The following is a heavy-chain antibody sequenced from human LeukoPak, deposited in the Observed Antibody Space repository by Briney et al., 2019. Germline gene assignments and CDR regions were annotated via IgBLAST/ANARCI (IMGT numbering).Heavy chain of an antibody. CDR2: INQGGSEK. J-gene: IGHJ4*02. D-gene: IGHD6-13*01. CDR3: ASQYSSPNKF. Sequence: PGGSLRLSCAASGYTFSDYWMGWVRQAPGKGLEWVANINQGGSEKHYVDSEEGRFTISRDNAKNSLYLQMNSLRAEDAAVYYCASQYSSPNKFWGQGTLVTVSS. V-gene: IGHV3-7*05. CDR1: GYTFSDYW.